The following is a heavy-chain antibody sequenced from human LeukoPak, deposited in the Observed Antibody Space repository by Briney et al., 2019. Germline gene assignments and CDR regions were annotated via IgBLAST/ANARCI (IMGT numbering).Heavy chain of an antibody. CDR3: ARGPMVRGVWVDY. CDR1: GGSISSYY. D-gene: IGHD3-10*01. J-gene: IGHJ4*02. CDR2: IYYSGST. V-gene: IGHV4-59*01. Sequence: SETLSLTCTVSGGSISSYYWSWIRQPPGKGLEWIGYIYYSGSTNYKPSLKSRVTISVDTSKNQFYLKLSSVTAADTAVYYCARGPMVRGVWVDYWGQGALVTVSS.